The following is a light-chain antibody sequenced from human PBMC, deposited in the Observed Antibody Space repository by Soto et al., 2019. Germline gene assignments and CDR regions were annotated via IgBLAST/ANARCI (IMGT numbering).Light chain of an antibody. Sequence: DIQMTQSPSTLSASVGDRVTITCRASDSIDRWLAWYQQKPGKAPKLLIFDASSLKSGVPSRFSGSGSGTEFTLTISSLQPDDFATYYCQQYYSYSPYTFGLGTRLEIK. CDR2: DAS. CDR3: QQYYSYSPYT. J-gene: IGKJ2*01. CDR1: DSIDRW. V-gene: IGKV1-5*01.